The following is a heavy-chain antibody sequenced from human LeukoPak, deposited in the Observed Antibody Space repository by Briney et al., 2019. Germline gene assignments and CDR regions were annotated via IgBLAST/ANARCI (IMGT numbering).Heavy chain of an antibody. CDR1: EYSFTTYW. V-gene: IGHV5-51*01. CDR2: IYPGGSDT. CDR3: AKNRLRGNTRNMDV. J-gene: IGHJ6*02. Sequence: GESLKISCKGSEYSFTTYWIAWVRQMPGKGLEWMGIIYPGGSDTRYSPSFQGQVTISADKSISTAYLQWSSLKASDTAMYYCAKNRLRGNTRNMDVWGQGTTVTVSS. D-gene: IGHD4-17*01.